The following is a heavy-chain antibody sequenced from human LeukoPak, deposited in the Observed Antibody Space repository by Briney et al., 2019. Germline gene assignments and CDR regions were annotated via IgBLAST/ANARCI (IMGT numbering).Heavy chain of an antibody. Sequence: PSETLSLTCAVYGGSFSGYYWSWIRQPPGKGLEWIGSIYYSGSTYFNPSLKSRVTISVDTSKNQFSLKLSSVTAADTAVHYCARSLVGATLIDYWGQGTLVTVSS. CDR3: ARSLVGATLIDY. CDR1: GGSFSGYY. V-gene: IGHV4-34*01. D-gene: IGHD1-26*01. J-gene: IGHJ4*02. CDR2: IYYSGST.